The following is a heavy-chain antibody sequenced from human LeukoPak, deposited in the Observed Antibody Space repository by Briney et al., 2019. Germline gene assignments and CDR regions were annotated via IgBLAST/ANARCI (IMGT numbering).Heavy chain of an antibody. CDR3: EKNEDYYASGSFAS. J-gene: IGHJ5*02. Sequence: GRSLRLSCAASGFTFDSYAMNWVRQAPGKGLEWVSDISGSGGSTYYADSVKGRFTISRDNSKNTLYLQMNSLRAEDTAVYYCEKNEDYYASGSFASWGQGTLVTVSS. D-gene: IGHD3-10*01. CDR1: GFTFDSYA. CDR2: ISGSGGST. V-gene: IGHV3-23*01.